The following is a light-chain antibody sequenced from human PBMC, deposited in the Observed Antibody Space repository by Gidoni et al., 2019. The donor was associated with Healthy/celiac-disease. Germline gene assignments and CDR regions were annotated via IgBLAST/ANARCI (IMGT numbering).Light chain of an antibody. V-gene: IGKV2-30*01. Sequence: DVVMTQSPLSLPVTLGQPASISCRSSQSLVYSDGHTYMNWFQQRPGQSPRRLIYKVYNRDSGVPDRFSGSGSGTDFILKISRVEAEDVGVYYCMQGTHWPTFGQGTKVEIK. CDR2: KVY. CDR3: MQGTHWPT. J-gene: IGKJ1*01. CDR1: QSLVYSDGHTY.